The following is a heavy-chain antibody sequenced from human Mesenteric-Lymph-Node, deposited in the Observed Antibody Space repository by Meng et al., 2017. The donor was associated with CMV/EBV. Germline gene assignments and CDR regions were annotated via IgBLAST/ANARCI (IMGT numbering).Heavy chain of an antibody. CDR3: ARDITMVRGVIITGMDV. V-gene: IGHV3-53*01. D-gene: IGHD3-10*01. CDR2: IYSGGST. CDR1: GFTVSSNY. Sequence: GGSLRLSCAASGFTVSSNYMSWVRQAPGKGLEWVSVIYSGGSTYYADSVKGRCTISRDNSKNTLYLQMNSLRAEDTAVYYCARDITMVRGVIITGMDVWGQGTTVTVSS. J-gene: IGHJ6*02.